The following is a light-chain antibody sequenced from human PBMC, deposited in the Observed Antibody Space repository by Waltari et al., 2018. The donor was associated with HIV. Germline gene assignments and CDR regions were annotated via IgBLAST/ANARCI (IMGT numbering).Light chain of an antibody. CDR2: DVD. CDR1: DSDFGLYNF. Sequence: AVTPPAPVSGLPGPSTTISCTGGDSDFGLYNFVSWYQQHSGKPPKLILYDVDSRASGVSDRFSGSMSGNTASLTISGLRAEDEAHYYCASFTGDNTVMFGGGTEVTVL. CDR3: ASFTGDNTVM. J-gene: IGLJ3*02. V-gene: IGLV2-14*03.